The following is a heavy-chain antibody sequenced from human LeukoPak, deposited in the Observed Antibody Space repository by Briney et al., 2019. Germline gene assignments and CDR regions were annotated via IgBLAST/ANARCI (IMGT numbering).Heavy chain of an antibody. J-gene: IGHJ4*02. CDR1: GGSFSGYY. V-gene: IGHV4-59*08. D-gene: IGHD4-17*01. CDR2: IYYSGST. CDR3: ARHVDDYGDPYGYFDY. Sequence: SETLSLTCAVYGGSFSGYYWSWIRQPPGKGLEWIGYIYYSGSTNYNPSLKSRVTISVDTSKNQFSLKLSSVTAADTAVYYCARHVDDYGDPYGYFDYWGQGTLVTVSS.